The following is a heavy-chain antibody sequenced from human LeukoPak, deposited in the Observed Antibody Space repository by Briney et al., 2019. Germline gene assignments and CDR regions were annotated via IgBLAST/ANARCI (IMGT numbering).Heavy chain of an antibody. J-gene: IGHJ3*02. D-gene: IGHD1-26*01. CDR3: ARPESGDPREDAFDM. CDR1: GYTFIGYY. Sequence: ASVKVSCKASGYTFIGYYLHWVRQAPGQGLEWMGWINPNSGGTNYAQKFQGRVTMTGDSSISTAYMDLSRLTSDDTAVYYCARPESGDPREDAFDMWGQGTMVTVS. CDR2: INPNSGGT. V-gene: IGHV1-2*02.